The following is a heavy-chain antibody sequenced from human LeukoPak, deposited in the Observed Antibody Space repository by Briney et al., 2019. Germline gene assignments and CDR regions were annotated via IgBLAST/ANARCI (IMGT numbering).Heavy chain of an antibody. CDR3: AKDPRLLWFGELSAFDY. Sequence: GGSLRLSCAASGFTFSSYAMSWVRQAPGKGLEWVSAISGSGGSTYYADSVKGRFTISRDNSKNTLYLQMNSLRAEDTAVYYCAKDPRLLWFGELSAFDYWGQGTLVTVSS. V-gene: IGHV3-23*01. D-gene: IGHD3-10*01. J-gene: IGHJ4*02. CDR1: GFTFSSYA. CDR2: ISGSGGST.